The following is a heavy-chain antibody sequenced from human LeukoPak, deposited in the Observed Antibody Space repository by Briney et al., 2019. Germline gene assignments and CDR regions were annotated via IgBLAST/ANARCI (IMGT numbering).Heavy chain of an antibody. J-gene: IGHJ4*02. Sequence: WRWIRKNTGKGLEWIGSIYYTGGTFYNPSLKSPVTISADMSKNQFSLRLSSVTAADTAVYYCARRAEGLRYFDWFFDYWGQGALVTVSS. V-gene: IGHV4-39*01. D-gene: IGHD3-9*01. CDR3: ARRAEGLRYFDWFFDY. CDR2: IYYTGGT.